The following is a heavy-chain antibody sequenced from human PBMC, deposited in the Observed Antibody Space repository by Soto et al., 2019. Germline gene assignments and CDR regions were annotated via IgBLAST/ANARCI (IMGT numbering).Heavy chain of an antibody. V-gene: IGHV4-4*02. CDR1: GGSMSSGYW. J-gene: IGHJ6*02. CDR3: ARGDDPHFYYGMAV. CDR2: IYHSGST. D-gene: IGHD1-1*01. Sequence: QVQLQESGPGLVKPSGTLSLTCAVSGGSMSSGYWWSWVRQPPGKGLEWIGEIYHSGSTNYNPSLRSRVTISVDKSKNQFSLKPSSVTAADTAVYYCARGDDPHFYYGMAVWGQGTTVTVSS.